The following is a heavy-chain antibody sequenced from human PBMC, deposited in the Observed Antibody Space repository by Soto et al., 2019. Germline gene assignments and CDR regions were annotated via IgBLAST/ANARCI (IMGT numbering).Heavy chain of an antibody. CDR2: VKRKTNGGTT. CDR1: GFLFTNAW. J-gene: IGHJ4*02. V-gene: IGHV3-15*01. Sequence: EVQLVESGGGLVEPGGSLRLSCATSGFLFTNAWMSWVRQAPGKGLEWVGRVKRKTNGGTTDYAAPVKDRFNISRDDSKNTLYLQMNNLKTEDTAVYYRATCYGSGTDCQEDYLAFWGQGTPVTVSS. D-gene: IGHD3-10*01. CDR3: ATCYGSGTDCQEDYLAF.